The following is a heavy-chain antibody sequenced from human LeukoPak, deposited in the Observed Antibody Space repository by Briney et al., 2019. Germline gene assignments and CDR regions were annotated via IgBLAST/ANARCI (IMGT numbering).Heavy chain of an antibody. D-gene: IGHD1-14*01. V-gene: IGHV3-23*01. J-gene: IGHJ4*02. CDR3: AKGGHTYRYFDY. CDR1: GFTFCNYA. CDR2: VSGNAGST. Sequence: GGSLRLSCAASGFTFCNYAMSWVRQAPGKGLEWVSTVSGNAGSTYYADSVKGRFTISRDYSNNTVYLQMNSLRAEDMAVYYCAKGGHTYRYFDYWGQGTLVTVSS.